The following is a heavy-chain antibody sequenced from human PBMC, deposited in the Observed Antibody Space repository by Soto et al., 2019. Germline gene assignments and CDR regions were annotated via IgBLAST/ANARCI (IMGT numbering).Heavy chain of an antibody. D-gene: IGHD3-16*01. J-gene: IGHJ4*02. CDR2: IDPSDFYN. Sequence: EVQLVQSGAEVKQPGEALMISCSASGYTFTNSWSSWVRQLAGKGLEWMGRIDPSDFYNNYGPSFQGHVTISADTSISTVFLQWDSLTASDTAMYYCSRHHFLGGGEDYWGQGTLVTVSS. V-gene: IGHV5-10-1*01. CDR3: SRHHFLGGGEDY. CDR1: GYTFTNSW.